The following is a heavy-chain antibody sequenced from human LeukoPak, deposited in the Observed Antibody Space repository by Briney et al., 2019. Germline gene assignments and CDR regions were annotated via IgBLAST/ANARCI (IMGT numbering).Heavy chain of an antibody. CDR3: ARDPPSFQH. CDR1: GFIFSSYV. Sequence: PGGSLRLSCAASGFIFSSYVMSWVRQAPGKGLEWVSAISGSGGSTYYADSVKGRFTISRDNSKNSLYLQMNSLRAEDTAVYYCARDPPSFQHWGQGTLVTVSS. V-gene: IGHV3-23*01. CDR2: ISGSGGST. J-gene: IGHJ1*01.